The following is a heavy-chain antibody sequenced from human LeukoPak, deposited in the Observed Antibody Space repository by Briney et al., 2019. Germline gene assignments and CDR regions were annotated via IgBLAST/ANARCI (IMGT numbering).Heavy chain of an antibody. CDR3: ARASRGVRFLEWLLRPFDY. V-gene: IGHV3-21*01. CDR1: GFTFSSYS. CDR2: ISSSSSYI. J-gene: IGHJ4*02. D-gene: IGHD3-3*01. Sequence: PGGSLRLSCAASGFTFSSYSMNWVRQAPGKGLEWVSSISSSSSYIYYADSVKGRFTISRDNAKNSLYLQMNSLRAEDTAVYYCARASRGVRFLEWLLRPFDYWGQGTLVTVSS.